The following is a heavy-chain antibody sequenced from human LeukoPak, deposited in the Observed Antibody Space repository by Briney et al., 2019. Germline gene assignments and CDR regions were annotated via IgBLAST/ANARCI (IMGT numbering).Heavy chain of an antibody. J-gene: IGHJ4*02. CDR1: GGSFSGHY. D-gene: IGHD3-10*01. Sequence: SETLSLTCVVSGGSFSGHYWSWLRQPPGKGLEWIGEVTHIGSVNYNPSLESRVTISVDTSKNHLSLKLSSVTAADTAVYYCARGNRRLAYYGSGARLPFDHWGQGTLVTVSS. CDR2: VTHIGSV. V-gene: IGHV4-34*01. CDR3: ARGNRRLAYYGSGARLPFDH.